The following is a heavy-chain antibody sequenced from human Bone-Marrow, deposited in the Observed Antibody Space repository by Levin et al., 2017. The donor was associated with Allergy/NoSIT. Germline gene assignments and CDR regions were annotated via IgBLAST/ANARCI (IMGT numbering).Heavy chain of an antibody. CDR3: LRVALVATDLFDY. D-gene: IGHD2-15*01. CDR2: IRSKTYGGTP. Sequence: GGSLRLSCTTSGFTFGDHALSWFRQAPGKGLEWVGFIRSKTYGGTPEYAASVRGRFTISRDDSKSIAYLQMNSLKTEDTAVYYCLRVALVATDLFDYWGQGTLVTVSS. CDR1: GFTFGDHA. V-gene: IGHV3-49*03. J-gene: IGHJ4*02.